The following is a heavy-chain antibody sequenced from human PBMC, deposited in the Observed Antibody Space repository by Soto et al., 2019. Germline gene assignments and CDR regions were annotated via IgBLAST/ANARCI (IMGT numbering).Heavy chain of an antibody. CDR2: ISDSGGYT. J-gene: IGHJ3*02. D-gene: IGHD5-12*01. V-gene: IGHV3-23*01. CDR1: GFTFSDYA. CDR3: AKDRFTSGYDAFDI. Sequence: GGSLRLSCAVSGFTFSDYAMSWVRQAPGKGLVWVSGISDSGGYTYYADSVRGRFTISRDTSKSTLYLQMNSLRADDTALYYCAKDRFTSGYDAFDIWGQRTMVTV.